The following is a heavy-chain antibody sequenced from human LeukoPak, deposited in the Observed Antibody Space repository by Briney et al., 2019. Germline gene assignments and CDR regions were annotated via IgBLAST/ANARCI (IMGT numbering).Heavy chain of an antibody. D-gene: IGHD2-15*01. Sequence: PSETLSLACTVSGGSISGNYWSWIRQPPGKALEWIGYIYDRGSTNYNPSLKSRVTMSVDTSKRQFSLKLASVTAADTAVYYCARYSMNPVVVPDAIDIWGQGAMVTVSS. CDR2: IYDRGST. J-gene: IGHJ3*02. V-gene: IGHV4-59*08. CDR3: ARYSMNPVVVPDAIDI. CDR1: GGSISGNY.